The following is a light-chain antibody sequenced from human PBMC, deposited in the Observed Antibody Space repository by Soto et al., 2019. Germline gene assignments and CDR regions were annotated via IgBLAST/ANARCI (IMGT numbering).Light chain of an antibody. J-gene: IGKJ2*01. V-gene: IGKV3D-15*03. CDR2: SAS. CDR1: QSVSSN. CDR3: QQHDAWPFT. Sequence: EIVMTQSPATLSVSPGDRATLSCRASQSVSSNLAWHQQKPGQAPRLLISSASIRATGIPGRFSGSGSGTEFTLTISNLQSEDVATYYCQQHDAWPFTFGQGTKLEIK.